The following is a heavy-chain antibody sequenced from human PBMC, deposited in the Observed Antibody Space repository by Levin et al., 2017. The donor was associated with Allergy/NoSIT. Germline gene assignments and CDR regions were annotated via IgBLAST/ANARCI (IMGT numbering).Heavy chain of an antibody. CDR1: GGSISSSSYY. J-gene: IGHJ4*02. V-gene: IGHV4-39*01. Sequence: SETLSLTCTVSGGSISSSSYYWGWIRQPPGKGLEWIGSIYYSGSTYYNPSLKSRVTISVDTSKNQFSLKLSSVTAADTAVYYCARSLFDGSGSYYSEKYYFDYWGQGTLVTVSS. CDR2: IYYSGST. D-gene: IGHD3-10*01. CDR3: ARSLFDGSGSYYSEKYYFDY.